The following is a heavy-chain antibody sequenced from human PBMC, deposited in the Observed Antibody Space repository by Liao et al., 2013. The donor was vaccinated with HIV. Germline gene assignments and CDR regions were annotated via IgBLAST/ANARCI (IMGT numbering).Heavy chain of an antibody. D-gene: IGHD5-24*01. Sequence: QVQLQESGPGLVKPSQTLSLTCTVSGGSISSGDYYWSWIRQPPGKGLEWIGYIYYTGSTYYNPSLKSRTTISVDTSKNQFSLKLSSVTAADTAVYYCARDPIQDNWFDTWGQGTLVIVSS. J-gene: IGHJ5*02. CDR1: GGSISSGDYY. V-gene: IGHV4-30-4*08. CDR3: ARDPIQDNWFDT. CDR2: IYYTGST.